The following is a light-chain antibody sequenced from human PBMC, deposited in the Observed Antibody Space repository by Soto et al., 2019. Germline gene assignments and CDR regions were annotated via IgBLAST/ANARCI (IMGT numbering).Light chain of an antibody. CDR1: QRVTFY. J-gene: IGKJ2*01. CDR3: QQRGTWPPT. CDR2: DTS. V-gene: IGKV3-11*01. Sequence: EIVLTQSPATLSLSPGQRATLSCRASQRVTFYLAWYQQKPGQAPRLLIYDTSNRATGIPARFSGSGSGTEFTITISSLEPGDFAVYYCQQRGTWPPTFGQGTKLEIK.